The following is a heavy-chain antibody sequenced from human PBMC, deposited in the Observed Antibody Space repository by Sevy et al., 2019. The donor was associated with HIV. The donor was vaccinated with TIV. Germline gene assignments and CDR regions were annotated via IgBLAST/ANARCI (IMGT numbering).Heavy chain of an antibody. CDR2: ISYDGIIK. V-gene: IGHV3-30*04. J-gene: IGHJ4*02. CDR1: GFTFNTHA. Sequence: GGSLRLSCAASGFTFNTHAMHWVRQAPGKGLEWVALISYDGIIKDYADSVKGRLTISTDNSKNKLSLQMNSLRIEDKSVYYCAREGGYTSAWSPGDYWGQGTLVTVSS. CDR3: AREGGYTSAWSPGDY. D-gene: IGHD6-19*01.